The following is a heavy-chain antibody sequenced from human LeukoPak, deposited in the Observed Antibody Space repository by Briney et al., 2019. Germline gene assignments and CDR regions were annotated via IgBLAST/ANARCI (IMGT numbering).Heavy chain of an antibody. CDR1: GGSVSSGRYY. D-gene: IGHD6-19*01. Sequence: SETLSLTCTVSGGSVSSGRYYWSGIRQPPGKGLEWIGYIYYSGGTNYNPSLKSRVAISVDTSKNHFSLKLSSVTAEDTALYYCAGTIAVPVYYFDYWGQGILVTVSS. J-gene: IGHJ4*02. CDR2: IYYSGGT. V-gene: IGHV4-61*03. CDR3: AGTIAVPVYYFDY.